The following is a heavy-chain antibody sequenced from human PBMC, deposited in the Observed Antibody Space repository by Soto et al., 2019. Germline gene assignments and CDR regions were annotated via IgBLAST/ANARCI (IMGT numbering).Heavy chain of an antibody. V-gene: IGHV4-31*03. J-gene: IGHJ4*02. CDR1: GDSVRSDDFY. CDR3: ARGRVRDYYFDY. D-gene: IGHD4-17*01. Sequence: QVQLHEAGPGLLKPSQTLSLRCTVSGDSVRSDDFYWSWIRQHPGKGLEWIGYVSYSGHFYYNPSPEPRVDMAVAASNNQVSLTLTSVTAADTAVYYCARGRVRDYYFDYWGQGTLVSVSS. CDR2: VSYSGHF.